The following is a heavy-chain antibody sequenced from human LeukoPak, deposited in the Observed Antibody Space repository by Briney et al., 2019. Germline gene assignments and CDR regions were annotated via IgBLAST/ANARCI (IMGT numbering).Heavy chain of an antibody. J-gene: IGHJ6*03. D-gene: IGHD1/OR15-1a*01. CDR2: ISWNSGSI. CDR3: AKAQGRRYNWNTYYMDV. CDR1: GFTFDDYA. Sequence: GGSLRLSCAASGFTFDDYAMHWVRQAPGKGLEWVSGISWNSGSIGYADSVKGRFTISRDNAKNSLYLQMNSLRAEDKALYYCAKAQGRRYNWNTYYMDVWGKGTTVTVSS. V-gene: IGHV3-9*01.